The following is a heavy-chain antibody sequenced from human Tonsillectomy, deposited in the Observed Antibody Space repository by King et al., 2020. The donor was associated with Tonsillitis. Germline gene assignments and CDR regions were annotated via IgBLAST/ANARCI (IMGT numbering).Heavy chain of an antibody. CDR3: ARGHYYDSSSYGY. CDR2: IYTSGGT. V-gene: IGHV4-61*02. Sequence: HVQLQESGPGLVKPSQTLSLTCTVSGGSISSGSYYWSWVRQPAGKGLEWIGRIYTSGGTNYNPSLKSRVTISVDTSKNQFSLKLSSVTAADTAVYYCARGHYYDSSSYGYWGQGTLVTVSS. CDR1: GGSISSGSYY. D-gene: IGHD3-22*01. J-gene: IGHJ4*02.